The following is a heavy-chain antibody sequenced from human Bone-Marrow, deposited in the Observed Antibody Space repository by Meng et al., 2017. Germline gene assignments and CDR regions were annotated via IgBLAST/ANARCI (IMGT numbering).Heavy chain of an antibody. CDR1: GFTFSSYA. CDR3: AKDRYQGYGDLDY. D-gene: IGHD4-17*01. Sequence: GESLKISCAASGFTFSSYAMSWVRQAPGKGLEWVSAISGSGGSTYYADSVKGRFTISRDNSKNTLYLQMNSLRAEDTAVYYCAKDRYQGYGDLDYWGQGTLVTVSS. V-gene: IGHV3-23*01. J-gene: IGHJ4*02. CDR2: ISGSGGST.